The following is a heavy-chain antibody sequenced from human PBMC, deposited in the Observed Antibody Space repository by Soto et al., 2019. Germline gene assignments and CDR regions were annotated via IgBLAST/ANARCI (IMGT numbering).Heavy chain of an antibody. D-gene: IGHD3-22*01. Sequence: SVKVSCKASGGTFSSYAISWVRQAPGQGLEWMGGIIPIFGTANYAQKFQGRVTITADESTSTAYMELSSLRSEDTAVYYCARDRVLSYYYDSSGSYYFDYWGQGTLVTVSS. CDR2: IIPIFGTA. CDR3: ARDRVLSYYYDSSGSYYFDY. V-gene: IGHV1-69*13. J-gene: IGHJ4*02. CDR1: GGTFSSYA.